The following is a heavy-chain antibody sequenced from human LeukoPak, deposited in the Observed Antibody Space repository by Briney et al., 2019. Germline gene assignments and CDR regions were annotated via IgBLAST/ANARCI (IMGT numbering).Heavy chain of an antibody. CDR2: IRYDGRNK. D-gene: IGHD4-17*01. J-gene: IGHJ4*02. CDR3: ARVPSYGDNIDY. CDR1: GFTFSSYA. Sequence: GGSLRLSCAASGFTFSSYAMHWVRQAPGKGLEWVAFIRYDGRNKYYADSVKGRFTISRDNSKNTLYLQMNSLRPEDTAVYYCARVPSYGDNIDYWGQGTLVTVSS. V-gene: IGHV3-30*02.